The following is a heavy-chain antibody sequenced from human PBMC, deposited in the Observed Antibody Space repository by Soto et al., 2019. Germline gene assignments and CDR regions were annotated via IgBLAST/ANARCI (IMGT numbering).Heavy chain of an antibody. J-gene: IGHJ4*02. CDR1: GGSISSTHDD. D-gene: IGHD3-22*01. Sequence: SDNLSLTFTVPGGSISSTHDDWGWSRQPPGKGPEWIGTIYYSGSTSSHPSLNSRVTISVDTAKSQFSLKLSSVTAADTAVYYCARHLETYYYDSSAYYYAGPNDYWGQG. V-gene: IGHV4-39*01. CDR3: ARHLETYYYDSSAYYYAGPNDY. CDR2: IYYSGST.